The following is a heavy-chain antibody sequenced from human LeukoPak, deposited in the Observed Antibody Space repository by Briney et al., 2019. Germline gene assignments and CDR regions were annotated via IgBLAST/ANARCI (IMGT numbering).Heavy chain of an antibody. Sequence: GGSLRLSCAASGFTFSSYGMHWVRQAPGKGLEWVAVISYDGSNKYYADSVKGRFTISRDNSKNTLYLQMNSLRAEDTAVYYCANSDPGYCTNGVCYFDYWGQGTLVTVSS. V-gene: IGHV3-30*18. CDR1: GFTFSSYG. J-gene: IGHJ4*02. CDR3: ANSDPGYCTNGVCYFDY. D-gene: IGHD2-8*01. CDR2: ISYDGSNK.